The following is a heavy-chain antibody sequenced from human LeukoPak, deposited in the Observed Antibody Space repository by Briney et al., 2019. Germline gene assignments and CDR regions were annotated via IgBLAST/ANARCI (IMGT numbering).Heavy chain of an antibody. CDR3: LNYGMGV. CDR2: ISYDGSNK. CDR1: GFTFSSYG. J-gene: IGHJ6*02. Sequence: GRSLRLSCAASGFTFSSYGMHWVRQAPGKGLEWVAVISYDGSNKYYADSVKGRFTISRDNSKNTLYLQMNSLRAEDTAVYYCLNYGMGVWGQGTTVTVSS. V-gene: IGHV3-30*03.